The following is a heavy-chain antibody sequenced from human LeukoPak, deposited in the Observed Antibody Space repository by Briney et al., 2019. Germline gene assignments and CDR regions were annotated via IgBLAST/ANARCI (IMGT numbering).Heavy chain of an antibody. Sequence: GGSLRLSCAASGFAFNTYSMNWVRQAPGKGLQWVSSITTTSTSKYYADSVKGRFTISRDNAKNSLYLQMDSLRDEDTAVYYCARDTIPYGMDVWGQGTTVTVSS. J-gene: IGHJ6*02. CDR3: ARDTIPYGMDV. CDR1: GFAFNTYS. V-gene: IGHV3-48*02. CDR2: ITTTSTSK. D-gene: IGHD3-3*01.